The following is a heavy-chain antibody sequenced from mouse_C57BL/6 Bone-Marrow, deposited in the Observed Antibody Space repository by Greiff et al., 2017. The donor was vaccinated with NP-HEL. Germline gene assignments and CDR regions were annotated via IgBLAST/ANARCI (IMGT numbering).Heavy chain of an antibody. J-gene: IGHJ4*01. D-gene: IGHD3-2*02. CDR1: GFTFSSYG. CDR3: ARQGFGYYAMDY. CDR2: ISSGGRYT. V-gene: IGHV5-6*01. Sequence: EVQGVESGGDLVKPGGSLKLSCAASGFTFSSYGMSWVRQTPDKRLEWVATISSGGRYTYYPDSVKGRFTISRDNAKNTLYLQMSSLKSEDTAMYYCARQGFGYYAMDYWGQGTSVTVSS.